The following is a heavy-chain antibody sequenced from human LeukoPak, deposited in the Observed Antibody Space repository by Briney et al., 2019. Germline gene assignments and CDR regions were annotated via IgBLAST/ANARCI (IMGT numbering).Heavy chain of an antibody. CDR3: ARLVVPAASDAFDI. D-gene: IGHD2-2*01. CDR1: GFTFSSYE. CDR2: ISSSGSTI. Sequence: GGSLRLSCAASGFTFSSYEMNWVRQAPGKGLEWVSYISSSGSTIYYADSVKGRFTISIDNAKNSLYLQMNSLRAEDTAVYYCARLVVPAASDAFDIWGQGTMVTVSS. V-gene: IGHV3-48*03. J-gene: IGHJ3*02.